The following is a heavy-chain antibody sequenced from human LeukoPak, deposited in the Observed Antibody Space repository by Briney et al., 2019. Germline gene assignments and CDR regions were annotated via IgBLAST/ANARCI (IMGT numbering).Heavy chain of an antibody. V-gene: IGHV1-18*01. CDR1: GYTFTSYG. CDR2: ISAYNGNT. J-gene: IGHJ6*03. Sequence: ASVKVSCKASGYTFTSYGISWVRQAPGQGLEWMGWISAYNGNTNYAQKLQGRVTMTTDTSTSTAYMELRSLRSDDTAVYYCARVRSSSWYSEYYYMDVWGKGTTVTVSS. D-gene: IGHD6-13*01. CDR3: ARVRSSSWYSEYYYMDV.